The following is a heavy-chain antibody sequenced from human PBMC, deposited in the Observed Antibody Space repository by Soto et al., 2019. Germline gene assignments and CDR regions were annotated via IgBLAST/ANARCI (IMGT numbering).Heavy chain of an antibody. D-gene: IGHD3-3*01. CDR2: ISYDGSNK. CDR3: ARDSLLGYYDFWSGYYTGNWFDP. J-gene: IGHJ5*02. Sequence: GGSLRLSCAASGFTFSSYAMHWVRQAPGKGLEWVAVISYDGSNKYYADSVKGRFTISRDNSKNTLYLQMNSLRAEDTAVYYCARDSLLGYYDFWSGYYTGNWFDPWGQGTLVTVSS. CDR1: GFTFSSYA. V-gene: IGHV3-30-3*01.